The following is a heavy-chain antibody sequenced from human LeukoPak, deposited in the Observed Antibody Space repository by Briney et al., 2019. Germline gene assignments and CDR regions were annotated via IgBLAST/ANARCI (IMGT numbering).Heavy chain of an antibody. J-gene: IGHJ4*02. CDR1: GGSISSSSYY. CDR2: IYYSGST. D-gene: IGHD1-1*01. Sequence: PSETLSLTCTVSGGSISSSSYYWGWIRQPPGKGLEWIGSIYYSGSTYYNPSLKSRVTISVDTSKNQFSLKLSSVTAADTAVYYCASPLPTGTTGYWGQGTLVTVSS. V-gene: IGHV4-39*01. CDR3: ASPLPTGTTGY.